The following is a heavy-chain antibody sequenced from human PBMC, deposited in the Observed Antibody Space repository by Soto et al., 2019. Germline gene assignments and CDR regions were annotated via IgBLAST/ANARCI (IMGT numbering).Heavy chain of an antibody. D-gene: IGHD3-10*01. Sequence: PSETLSLTCTVSGGSISSYYWSWIRQPPGKGLEWIGYIYYSGSTNYNPSLKSRVTISVDTSKNQFSLKLSSVTAADTAVYYFARDLYGSGKGEAFDIWGQGTMVTVSS. V-gene: IGHV4-59*01. CDR2: IYYSGST. CDR1: GGSISSYY. CDR3: ARDLYGSGKGEAFDI. J-gene: IGHJ3*02.